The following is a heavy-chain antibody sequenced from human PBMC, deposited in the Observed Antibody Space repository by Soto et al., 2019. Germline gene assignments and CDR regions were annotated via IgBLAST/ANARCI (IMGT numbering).Heavy chain of an antibody. CDR1: GGSISSSSYY. CDR3: ARRYGDYAGGYYFDY. D-gene: IGHD4-17*01. J-gene: IGHJ4*02. Sequence: SETLSLTCTVSGGSISSSSYYWGWIRQPPGKGLEWIGSIYYSGSTYYNPSLKSRVTISVDTSKNQFSLKLSSVTAADTAVYYCARRYGDYAGGYYFDYWGQGTLVTVSS. CDR2: IYYSGST. V-gene: IGHV4-39*01.